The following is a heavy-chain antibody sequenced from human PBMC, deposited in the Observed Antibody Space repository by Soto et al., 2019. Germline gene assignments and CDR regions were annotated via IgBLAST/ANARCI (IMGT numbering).Heavy chain of an antibody. CDR2: LYSGGST. Sequence: GGSLRLSCAASGFIVSSNYMSWVRQAPGKGLEWVSVLYSGGSTYYTDSVKGRFTISRDNSKNTLFLQMNSLRAEDTAVYYCARGDSRGYPDYWGQGTLVTVSS. D-gene: IGHD3-22*01. CDR1: GFIVSSNY. CDR3: ARGDSRGYPDY. J-gene: IGHJ4*02. V-gene: IGHV3-53*01.